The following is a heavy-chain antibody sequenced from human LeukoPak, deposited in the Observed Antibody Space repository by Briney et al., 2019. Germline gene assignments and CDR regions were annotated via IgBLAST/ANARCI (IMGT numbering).Heavy chain of an antibody. J-gene: IGHJ4*02. CDR2: IYTSGST. Sequence: SETLSLTCTVSGGSISSGSYYWSWIRQPAGKGLEWIGRIYTSGSTNYNPSLKSRVTISVDKSKTQFSLKLTSVTAADTAVYYCARTYSGSPDYWGQGTLVTVSS. V-gene: IGHV4-61*02. CDR3: ARTYSGSPDY. CDR1: GGSISSGSYY. D-gene: IGHD1-26*01.